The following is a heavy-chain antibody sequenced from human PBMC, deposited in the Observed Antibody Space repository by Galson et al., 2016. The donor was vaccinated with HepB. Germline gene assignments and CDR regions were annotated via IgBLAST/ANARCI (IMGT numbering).Heavy chain of an antibody. CDR1: GGSINIYY. Sequence: SETLSLTCIVSGGSINIYYWGWIRQPPGKGLEWIGYIHSSGKTHYNPSLKSRVTISAGTSKNQFSVILSSVTAADTAVYYCARDQGTRYFDLWGRGTLVAVSS. D-gene: IGHD1-1*01. CDR3: ARDQGTRYFDL. V-gene: IGHV4-59*01. J-gene: IGHJ2*01. CDR2: IHSSGKT.